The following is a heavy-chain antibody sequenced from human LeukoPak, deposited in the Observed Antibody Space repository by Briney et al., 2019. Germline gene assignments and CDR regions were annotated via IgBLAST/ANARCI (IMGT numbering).Heavy chain of an antibody. CDR1: GFTFSGYW. CDR2: ISGSGGST. CDR3: ARSLEQLVPPDY. J-gene: IGHJ4*02. Sequence: GGSLRLSCAASGFTFSGYWMTWVRQAPGKGLEWVSGISGSGGSTYYADSVKGRFTISRDSSNNTLYLQMNSLRAEDTAVYYCARSLEQLVPPDYWGQGTLVTVSS. D-gene: IGHD6-6*01. V-gene: IGHV3-23*01.